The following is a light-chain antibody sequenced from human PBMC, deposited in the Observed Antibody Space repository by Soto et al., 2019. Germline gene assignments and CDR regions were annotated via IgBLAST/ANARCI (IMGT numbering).Light chain of an antibody. J-gene: IGLJ3*02. CDR3: PLHYGSAWV. Sequence: QAVVTQEPSLTVSPGGTVTLTCSSSTGAVTSGSHSNWFQQKPGQAPRPLIYSTSKKYSWTPARFSGSLLGDKGALTLSGWQPGGGGYYFRPLHYGSAWVFGGGTKLTVL. CDR2: STS. V-gene: IGLV7-43*01. CDR1: TGAVTSGSH.